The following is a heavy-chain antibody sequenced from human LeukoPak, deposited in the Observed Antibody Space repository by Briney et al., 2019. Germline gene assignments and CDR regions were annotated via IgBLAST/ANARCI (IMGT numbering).Heavy chain of an antibody. CDR1: GFTFSSNW. V-gene: IGHV3-74*01. D-gene: IGHD1-26*01. Sequence: GGSLRLSCAASGFTFSSNWMHWVRQAPGKGLVWVSRINEDGSTTNYADSVKGRSTIFRDNAKNTLHLQMNSLRAEDTAVYYCVRDLGGRSGHWGQGTLVTVSS. CDR2: INEDGSTT. J-gene: IGHJ4*02. CDR3: VRDLGGRSGH.